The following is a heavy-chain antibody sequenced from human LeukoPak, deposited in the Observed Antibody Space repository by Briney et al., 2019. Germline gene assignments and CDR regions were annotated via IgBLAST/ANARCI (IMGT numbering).Heavy chain of an antibody. Sequence: PSETLSLTCTVSGASISSGGYYWSWIRQPPGTGLEWIGYIYYSGSTNYNPSLKSRVTISVDTSKNQFSLKLSSVTAADTAVYYCARVGRDGYTRYWFDPWGQGTLVTVSS. CDR2: IYYSGST. D-gene: IGHD5-24*01. CDR3: ARVGRDGYTRYWFDP. V-gene: IGHV4-61*08. J-gene: IGHJ5*02. CDR1: GASISSGGYY.